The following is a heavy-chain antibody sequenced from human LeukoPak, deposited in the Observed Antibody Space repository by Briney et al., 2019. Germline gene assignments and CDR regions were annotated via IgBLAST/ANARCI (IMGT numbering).Heavy chain of an antibody. Sequence: SETLSLTCTVSRGSISGSIRSYYWSWLRQPPGKGLEWIGYISSSGSTNDNPSLRSRVTISVDTSKSQFFLNLSSVSAADTAVYYCARIPLGYSGAYYFDYWGQEPWSPSPQ. CDR1: RGSISGSIRSYY. J-gene: IGHJ4*01. V-gene: IGHV4-4*09. D-gene: IGHD5-12*01. CDR2: ISSSGST. CDR3: ARIPLGYSGAYYFDY.